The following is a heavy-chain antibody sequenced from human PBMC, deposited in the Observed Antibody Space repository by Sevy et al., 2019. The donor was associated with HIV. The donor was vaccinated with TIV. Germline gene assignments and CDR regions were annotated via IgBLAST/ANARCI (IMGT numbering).Heavy chain of an antibody. D-gene: IGHD1-20*01. Sequence: GGSLRLSCAASGFTFSSYAMHWVRQAPGKGLEWVAVISYDGSNKYYADSVKGRFTISRDNSKNTLYLQMNSLRADDTAVYYCARDNITGTVDYYYYMDVWGKGTTVTVSS. J-gene: IGHJ6*03. V-gene: IGHV3-30-3*01. CDR1: GFTFSSYA. CDR2: ISYDGSNK. CDR3: ARDNITGTVDYYYYMDV.